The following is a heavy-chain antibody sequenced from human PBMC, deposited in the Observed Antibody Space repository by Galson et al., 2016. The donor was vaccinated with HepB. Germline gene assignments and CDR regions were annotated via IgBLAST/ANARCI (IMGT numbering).Heavy chain of an antibody. J-gene: IGHJ4*02. Sequence: SETLSLTCTVSGDSLISANRWSWVRQPPGKGLEWIGEIHHSWTTNYNPSLRSRVTISIDQSKNQFSLELTSVTAADTAVYYCARLKDAIVVVMFDYWGQGTLVTVSS. D-gene: IGHD3-22*01. CDR3: ARLKDAIVVVMFDY. CDR2: IHHSWTT. V-gene: IGHV4-4*02. CDR1: GDSLISANR.